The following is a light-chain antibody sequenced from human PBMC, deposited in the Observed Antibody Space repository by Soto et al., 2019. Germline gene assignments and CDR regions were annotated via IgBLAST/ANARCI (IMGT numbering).Light chain of an antibody. CDR1: QSISSY. J-gene: IGKJ1*01. CDR2: AAS. Sequence: DIQMTQSPSSLSASVXDXVTITCRASQSISSYLNWYQQKPGKAPKLLIYAASSLQSGVPSRFSGSGSGTEFTLTISSLQPDDSGTYYCQQYNSYSWTFGQGTKVDIK. CDR3: QQYNSYSWT. V-gene: IGKV1-39*01.